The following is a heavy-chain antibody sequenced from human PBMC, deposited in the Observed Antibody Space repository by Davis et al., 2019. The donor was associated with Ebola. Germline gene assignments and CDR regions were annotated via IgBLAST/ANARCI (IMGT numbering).Heavy chain of an antibody. D-gene: IGHD2-2*02. CDR1: GGSFSSYS. Sequence: SVTVSCKASGGSFSSYSFSWVRQAPGQELEWMGRIIPIFDATNYAQKFQGRFTITADESSSTAYMELSSLRSEDSAVYYCATGYCSSTSCYKKHYYGMDVWGQGTTVTVSS. CDR2: IIPIFDAT. V-gene: IGHV1-69*13. CDR3: ATGYCSSTSCYKKHYYGMDV. J-gene: IGHJ6*02.